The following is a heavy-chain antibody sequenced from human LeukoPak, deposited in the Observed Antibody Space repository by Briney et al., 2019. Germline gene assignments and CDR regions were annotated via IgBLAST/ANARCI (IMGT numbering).Heavy chain of an antibody. CDR2: IKPDGSEA. V-gene: IGHV3-7*04. Sequence: PGGSLRLSCATSGFSFTTYWMSWIRQTPGRVLEWVAKIKPDGSEASYVDSVKGRFTISRDNAKNSVYLQMNSLRVEDTAVYYCARGHCSGGRCYPTPPDYWGQGTLVTVSS. D-gene: IGHD2-15*01. CDR1: GFSFTTYW. J-gene: IGHJ4*02. CDR3: ARGHCSGGRCYPTPPDY.